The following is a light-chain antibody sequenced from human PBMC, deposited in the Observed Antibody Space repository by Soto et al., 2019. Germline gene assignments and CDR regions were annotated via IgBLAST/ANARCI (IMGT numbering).Light chain of an antibody. CDR2: QTS. Sequence: IVLSRSPATLSSFPGDRVTLSCRASQYINTRLAWYQHRPGQAPRLLIYQTSLRAAGIPARFSASGSGTDFTLTISDVQPEDFALYYCHQRQSWPRTFGQG. J-gene: IGKJ1*01. V-gene: IGKV3-11*01. CDR3: HQRQSWPRT. CDR1: QYINTR.